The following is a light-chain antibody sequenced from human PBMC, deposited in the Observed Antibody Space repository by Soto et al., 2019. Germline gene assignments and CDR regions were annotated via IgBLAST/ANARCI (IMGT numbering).Light chain of an antibody. CDR2: AAS. CDR1: QDISNY. J-gene: IGKJ2*01. V-gene: IGKV1-27*01. CDR3: QRYNAAPYT. Sequence: DIQMTQSPSSLSASVGARVTITCRANQDISNYLAWYQQRPGKVPQVLIYAASTLQPGVPSRFSGRGSGSDFTLTISSLQPEDVATYYCQRYNAAPYTFGQGTKVEI.